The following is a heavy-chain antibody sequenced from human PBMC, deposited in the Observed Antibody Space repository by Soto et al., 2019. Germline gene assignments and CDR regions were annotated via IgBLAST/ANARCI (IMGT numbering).Heavy chain of an antibody. CDR3: ARVLDYVSSVLD. J-gene: IGHJ4*01. Sequence: LSVTSAVSGGSISSGGSSWCWIRPPPGKGLEWIGYIYHSGSNYYNPSLKSRVTISVDRSKNQFSLKLSSVTAADTAVYYCARVLDYVSSVLDWGHGTLVTVSS. V-gene: IGHV4-30-2*01. CDR2: IYHSGSN. CDR1: GGSISSGGSS. D-gene: IGHD3-22*01.